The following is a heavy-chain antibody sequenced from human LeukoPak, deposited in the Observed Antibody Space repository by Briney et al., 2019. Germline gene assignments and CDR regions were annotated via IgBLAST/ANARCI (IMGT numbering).Heavy chain of an antibody. CDR1: GFTVSNNY. CDR2: IYSNDNT. CDR3: AGVSKSATTGTVLDY. Sequence: PGGSLRLSCAASGFTVSNNYMSWVRQAPGKGLEWVSLIYSNDNTYYAGPVKGRFTISRDNSKNTLYLQMNSLRAEDTAVYYCAGVSKSATTGTVLDYWGQGTLVTVSS. D-gene: IGHD6-13*01. J-gene: IGHJ4*02. V-gene: IGHV3-53*01.